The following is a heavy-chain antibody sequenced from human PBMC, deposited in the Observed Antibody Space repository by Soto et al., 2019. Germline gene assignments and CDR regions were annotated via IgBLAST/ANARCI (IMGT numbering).Heavy chain of an antibody. CDR1: EFTFDKYY. CDR3: ARGNWNYYYGFDV. Sequence: GGSLRLSCAASEFTFDKYYMTWVRQAPGKGPEWVANIKPDGSEQYYVDSVKGRFTISRDNANNSLYLQMNSLRAEDTAAYFCARGNWNYYYGFDVWGQGTTVTVSS. J-gene: IGHJ6*02. CDR2: IKPDGSEQ. D-gene: IGHD1-20*01. V-gene: IGHV3-7*01.